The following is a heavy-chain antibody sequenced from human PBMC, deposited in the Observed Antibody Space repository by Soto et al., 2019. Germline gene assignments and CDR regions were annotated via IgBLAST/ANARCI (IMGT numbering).Heavy chain of an antibody. CDR1: GGSINSGGYY. CDR3: AREPSI. Sequence: QVQLQESGPGLVKPSQTLSLTCTVSGGSINSGGYYWSWIRQHPGKVLEWIGYSYYSGSTYYHPSLTSRVTIPVDTSQTRFSLQLRSLTAADTAVYYCAREPSIWGPGTLVTVSS. J-gene: IGHJ4*02. V-gene: IGHV4-31*03. CDR2: SYYSGST.